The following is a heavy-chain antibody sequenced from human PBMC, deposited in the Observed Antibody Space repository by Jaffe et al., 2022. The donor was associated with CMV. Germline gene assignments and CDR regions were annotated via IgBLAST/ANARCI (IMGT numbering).Heavy chain of an antibody. Sequence: QVQLRESGPGLVKPSETLSLTCSVSAESISTYYWNWIRQPPGKGLEWIGYVYYSGSTSYNPSLQSRLTISLDMSKNQFSLKLSSVTAADTAVYYCARSVDILSSRHYFYMDVWGKGTTVTVSS. D-gene: IGHD3-9*01. CDR1: AESISTYY. J-gene: IGHJ6*03. CDR2: VYYSGST. V-gene: IGHV4-59*01. CDR3: ARSVDILSSRHYFYMDV.